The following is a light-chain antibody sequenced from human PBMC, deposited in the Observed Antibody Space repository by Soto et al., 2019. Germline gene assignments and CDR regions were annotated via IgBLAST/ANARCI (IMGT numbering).Light chain of an antibody. CDR1: QSISSY. V-gene: IGKV1-39*01. J-gene: IGKJ2*01. CDR3: QHSYSTPYT. CDR2: SAS. Sequence: DIQMTQSPSSLSASVGDRVTITCRASQSISSYLNWYQQKPGKAPKLLIYSASSLQSGVPSRFSGSGSGTDFTLTISSMQPEDCATYYAQHSYSTPYTFGQGTKLEIK.